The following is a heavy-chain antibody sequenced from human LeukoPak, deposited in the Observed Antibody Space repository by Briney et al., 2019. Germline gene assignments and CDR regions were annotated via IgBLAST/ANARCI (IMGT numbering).Heavy chain of an antibody. Sequence: GGSLRLSCAASGFTFNNYAMNWVRQAPGKGLEWVSVLSARGNITYYADSVKGRFTISRDNSKNTLYLQMNSLRAEDTAVYYCAKDLFAMTQWEQLGYWGQGTLVTVSS. CDR2: LSARGNIT. CDR1: GFTFNNYA. CDR3: AKDLFAMTQWEQLGY. D-gene: IGHD1-26*01. J-gene: IGHJ4*02. V-gene: IGHV3-23*01.